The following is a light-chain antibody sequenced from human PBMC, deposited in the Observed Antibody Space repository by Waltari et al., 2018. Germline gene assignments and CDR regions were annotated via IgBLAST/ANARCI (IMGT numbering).Light chain of an antibody. V-gene: IGKV3-15*01. CDR1: QSVSPK. CDR2: GTF. J-gene: IGKJ4*01. CDR3: QQYHDSPRT. Sequence: IVMTQSPATLSVSPGETVSLSCRAGQSVSPKLAWSQQKPGQAPRLLIYGTFVRATGIPGRFSGSESGTEFTLTISSLQSEDFALYYCQQYHDSPRTFGGGTKVEI.